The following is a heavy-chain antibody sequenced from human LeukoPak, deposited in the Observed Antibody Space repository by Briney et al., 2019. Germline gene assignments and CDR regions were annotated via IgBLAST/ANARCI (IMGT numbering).Heavy chain of an antibody. CDR1: GYTFTSYG. V-gene: IGHV1-18*01. Sequence: ASLKVSCKASGYTFTSYGISWVRQAPGHGLEWMGWISAYNGNTNYAQKLQGRVTMTTDTSTSTAYMELRSLRSDDTAVYYCARVSHSSERYDYWGQGTLVTVSS. J-gene: IGHJ4*02. CDR2: ISAYNGNT. CDR3: ARVSHSSERYDY. D-gene: IGHD6-25*01.